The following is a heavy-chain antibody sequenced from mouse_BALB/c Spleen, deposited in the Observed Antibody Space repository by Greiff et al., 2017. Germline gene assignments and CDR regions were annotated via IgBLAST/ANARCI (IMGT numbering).Heavy chain of an antibody. J-gene: IGHJ3*01. CDR2: ISNGGGST. Sequence: EVKVVESGGGLVQPGGSLKLSCAASGFTFSSYTMSWVRQTPEKRLEWVAYISNGGGSTYYPDTVKGRFTISRDNAKNTLYLQMSSLKSEDTAMYYCARPLTGTSAWFAYWGQGTLVTVSA. CDR1: GFTFSSYT. V-gene: IGHV5-12-2*01. D-gene: IGHD4-1*01. CDR3: ARPLTGTSAWFAY.